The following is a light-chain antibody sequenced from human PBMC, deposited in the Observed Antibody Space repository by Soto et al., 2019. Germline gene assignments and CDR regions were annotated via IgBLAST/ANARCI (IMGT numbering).Light chain of an antibody. J-gene: IGLJ3*02. CDR2: GVT. CDR3: SSYAGSSTWV. Sequence: QSALTQPPSASGSPRQSVTIPCTGTSSDVGAYNYVSWYQQHPGKAPKLVIYGVTERPSGVPDRFSGSQSGNTASLTVSGLQSEDEADYYCSSYAGSSTWVFGGGTQLTVL. CDR1: SSDVGAYNY. V-gene: IGLV2-8*01.